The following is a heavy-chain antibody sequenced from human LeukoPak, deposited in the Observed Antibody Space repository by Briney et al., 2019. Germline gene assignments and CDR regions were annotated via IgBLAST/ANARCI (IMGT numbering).Heavy chain of an antibody. V-gene: IGHV3-48*01. CDR3: ASPGGPGSKAFDI. D-gene: IGHD1/OR15-1a*01. Sequence: GGSLRLSCAASGFTFSSYSMNWVRQAPGKGLEWVSYISSSSSTIYYADSVKGRFTISRDNAKNSLYLQMNGLRAEDTAVYYCASPGGPGSKAFDIWGQGTMVTVSS. CDR1: GFTFSSYS. J-gene: IGHJ3*02. CDR2: ISSSSSTI.